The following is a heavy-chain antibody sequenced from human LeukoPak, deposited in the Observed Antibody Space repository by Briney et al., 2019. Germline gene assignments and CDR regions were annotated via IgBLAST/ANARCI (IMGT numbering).Heavy chain of an antibody. CDR2: IRYDGSNK. D-gene: IGHD2-2*01. CDR3: AKDQGVVVPAAMGGSY. CDR1: GFTFSSYG. Sequence: GGSLRLSCAASGFTFSSYGMHWVRQAPGKGLEWVAFIRYDGSNKYYADSVKGRFTISRDNSKNTLYLQMNSLRAEDTAVYYCAKDQGVVVPAAMGGSYWGQGALVTVSS. J-gene: IGHJ4*02. V-gene: IGHV3-30*02.